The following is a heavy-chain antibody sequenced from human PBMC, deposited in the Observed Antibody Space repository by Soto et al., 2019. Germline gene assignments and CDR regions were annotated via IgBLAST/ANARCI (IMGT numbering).Heavy chain of an antibody. V-gene: IGHV1-69*01. Sequence: QLHLVQSGAEVKKAGSSVKVSCKASGGTVSSYAITWVRQAPGKGLEWMGVFIPIFVSAHYAPKFQGRITITADESTSTADMELSGLTSEDMAIYYCASDVSSDTTGFRGYDLWGQGTQVTVSS. CDR2: FIPIFVSA. J-gene: IGHJ4*02. CDR1: GGTVSSYA. CDR3: ASDVSSDTTGFRGYDL. D-gene: IGHD3-10*01.